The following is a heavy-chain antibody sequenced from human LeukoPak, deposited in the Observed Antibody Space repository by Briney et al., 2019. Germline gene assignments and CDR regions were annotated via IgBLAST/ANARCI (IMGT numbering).Heavy chain of an antibody. Sequence: GGSLRLSCAASGFTFSSYAMHWVRQAPGKGLEWVAVISYDGSNKYYADSVKGRFTISRDNSKNTLYLQMNSLRAEDTAVYYCAKDEKEQWLVRVPAYWGQGTLVAVSS. CDR2: ISYDGSNK. J-gene: IGHJ4*02. CDR1: GFTFSSYA. CDR3: AKDEKEQWLVRVPAY. V-gene: IGHV3-30-3*01. D-gene: IGHD6-19*01.